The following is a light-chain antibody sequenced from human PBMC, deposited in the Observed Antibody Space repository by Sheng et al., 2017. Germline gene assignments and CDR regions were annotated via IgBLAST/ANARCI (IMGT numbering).Light chain of an antibody. Sequence: GPGQTARISCGGNDIGSKSVHWYQQKPGQAPVLVVYDDSDRPSGIPERFSGSNSGNTATLTISRVEAGDEADYYCQVWDSSSDHWVFGGGTKLTVL. CDR2: DDS. J-gene: IGLJ3*02. CDR3: QVWDSSSDHWV. V-gene: IGLV3-21*02. CDR1: DIGSKS.